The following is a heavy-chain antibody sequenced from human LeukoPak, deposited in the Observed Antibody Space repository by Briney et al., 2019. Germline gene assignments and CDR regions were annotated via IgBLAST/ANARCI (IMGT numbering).Heavy chain of an antibody. Sequence: SETLSLTCAVSGGSISSGGHSWSWIRQPPGKGLEWIGYSYHSGSTHYNPSLKSRVTISVDRSKNQFSLKLSSVTAADTAVYYCARGGYGGLFDCWGQGTLVTVSS. D-gene: IGHD6-25*01. J-gene: IGHJ4*02. CDR1: GGSISSGGHS. CDR3: ARGGYGGLFDC. CDR2: SYHSGST. V-gene: IGHV4-30-2*01.